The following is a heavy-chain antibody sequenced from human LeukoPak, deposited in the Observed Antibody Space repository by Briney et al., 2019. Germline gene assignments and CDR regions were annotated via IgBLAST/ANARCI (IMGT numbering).Heavy chain of an antibody. CDR3: AREAPYYFDY. Sequence: GGSLRLSCAASGFTFSSYAMHWVRQAPGKGLEWVAVISYDGSNKYYADSVKGRFTISRDNSKNTLYLQMNSLRAEDTAMYYCAREAPYYFDYWGQGTLVTVSS. J-gene: IGHJ4*02. CDR1: GFTFSSYA. CDR2: ISYDGSNK. V-gene: IGHV3-30-3*01.